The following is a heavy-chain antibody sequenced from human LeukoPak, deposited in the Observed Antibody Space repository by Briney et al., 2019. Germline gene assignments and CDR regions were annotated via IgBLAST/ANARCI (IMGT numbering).Heavy chain of an antibody. CDR1: GFTFSSYS. J-gene: IGHJ1*01. CDR2: ISSSSSYI. Sequence: GGSLRLSCAASGFTFSSYSMNWVRQAPGKGLKWVSSISSSSSYIYYADSVKGRFTISRDNAKNSLYLQMNSLRAEDTAVYYCARRGYSYGQEYFQHWGQGTLVTVSS. V-gene: IGHV3-21*01. D-gene: IGHD5-18*01. CDR3: ARRGYSYGQEYFQH.